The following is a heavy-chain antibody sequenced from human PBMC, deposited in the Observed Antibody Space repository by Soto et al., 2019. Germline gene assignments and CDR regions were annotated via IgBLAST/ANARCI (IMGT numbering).Heavy chain of an antibody. D-gene: IGHD5-12*01. V-gene: IGHV1-2*04. J-gene: IGHJ6*03. Sequence: QVQLVQSGAEVRKSGASVTVSCRSSGDSFNDYYIHWVRQAPGQGLEWMGWINPNSGVTKYAQKLQGWVSMTRDTSIRTVYMQLSRLRSDDTAVYYCARESGGATATLDYYYFYMDVWGTGTTVTVSS. CDR2: INPNSGVT. CDR3: ARESGGATATLDYYYFYMDV. CDR1: GDSFNDYY.